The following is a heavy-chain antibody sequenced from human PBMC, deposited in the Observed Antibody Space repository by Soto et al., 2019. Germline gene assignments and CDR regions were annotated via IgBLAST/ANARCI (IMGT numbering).Heavy chain of an antibody. CDR3: ATDFSSGSYSRNDH. CDR2: IWYDGSNK. Sequence: QVQLVESGGGVVQPGRSLRLSCAASGFTFSSSGMHWVRQAPGKGLEWVAVIWYDGSNKFYADSVKGRFTISRDNSKNKLYQEMNSLSAEDTAVYYCATDFSSGSYSRNDHWGQGTLVTVSS. V-gene: IGHV3-33*01. J-gene: IGHJ4*02. CDR1: GFTFSSSG. D-gene: IGHD1-26*01.